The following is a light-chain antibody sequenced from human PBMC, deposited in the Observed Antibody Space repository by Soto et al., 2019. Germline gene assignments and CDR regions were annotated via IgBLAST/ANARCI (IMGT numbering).Light chain of an antibody. J-gene: IGKJ2*01. CDR2: RAS. V-gene: IGKV1-5*03. CDR3: QQYNRYSYT. CDR1: QTINNW. Sequence: IPMSQSPSTLSASAGNRVTIACRASQTINNWLAWYPHKPGKAPKLLISRASSLESGVPSRFSGSGSGTDFTLTISTLQPDDFATYYCQQYNRYSYTFGQGTKLEIK.